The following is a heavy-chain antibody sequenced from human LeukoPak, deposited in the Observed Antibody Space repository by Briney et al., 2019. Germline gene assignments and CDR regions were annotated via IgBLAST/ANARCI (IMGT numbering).Heavy chain of an antibody. D-gene: IGHD2-2*01. J-gene: IGHJ5*02. V-gene: IGHV1-3*01. CDR3: ARGRYCTTTSCLNWFDP. CDR1: GYTFTTYA. Sequence: ASVKVSCKASGYTFTTYAMHWVRQARGQRLEWMGWINAGNGDTKYSQKFQGRVTITRDTSASAAYMELSSLRSEDTGVYYCARGRYCTTTSCLNWFDPWGQGTLVTVSS. CDR2: INAGNGDT.